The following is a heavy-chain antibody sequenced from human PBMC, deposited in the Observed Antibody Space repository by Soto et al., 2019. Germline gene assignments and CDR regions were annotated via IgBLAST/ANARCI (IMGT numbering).Heavy chain of an antibody. V-gene: IGHV4-39*01. CDR3: GAYCSRTYCYDCFDP. J-gene: IGHJ5*02. CDR1: GGSIGSSSYY. Sequence: SETLSLTCSVSGGSIGSSSYYFGWIRQPPGKGLEWIGSLYYTGTTYYNSSLKSRVTISADKSQNQFSLRLSSVTAADTAVSYCGAYCSRTYCYDCFDPWGQGTLVTVAS. D-gene: IGHD2-2*01. CDR2: LYYTGTT.